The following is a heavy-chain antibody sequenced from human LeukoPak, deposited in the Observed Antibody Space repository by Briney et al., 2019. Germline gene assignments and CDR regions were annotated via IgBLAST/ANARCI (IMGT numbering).Heavy chain of an antibody. CDR1: GGYY. D-gene: IGHD2-2*01. CDR3: AAGCSSTSCYWYYYTDV. J-gene: IGHJ6*03. CDR2: INQSGST. V-gene: IGHV4-34*01. Sequence: SETLSLTCSGSGGYYWSWIRQPPGKGLEWIGEINQSGSTNYNPSLKSRVTISVDTSKKQFSLNLSPVTAADTAVYYCAAGCSSTSCYWYYYTDVWGKGTTVTVSS.